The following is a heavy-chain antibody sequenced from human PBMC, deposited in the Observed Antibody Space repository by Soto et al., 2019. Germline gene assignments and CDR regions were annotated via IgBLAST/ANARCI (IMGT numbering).Heavy chain of an antibody. CDR2: IMPLFGTP. Sequence: QVQLVQSGAEVKKPGSSVKVSCEVSGGTFTNDAISWVRQAPGQGPEWMGGIMPLFGTPNYAQSFRYRLTIAADESSSTVYMELRSLTPEDTAMYFCAKARGEAPMVQEDFFDYWGQGTLVSV. V-gene: IGHV1-69*01. J-gene: IGHJ4*02. D-gene: IGHD1-1*01. CDR3: AKARGEAPMVQEDFFDY. CDR1: GGTFTNDA.